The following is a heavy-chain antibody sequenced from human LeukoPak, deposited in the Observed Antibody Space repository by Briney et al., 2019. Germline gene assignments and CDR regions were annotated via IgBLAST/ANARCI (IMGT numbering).Heavy chain of an antibody. CDR1: GFTFSSYG. CDR2: IDTGGTTI. CDR3: ARDGGWGLYFDY. Sequence: GGTLRLSCAASGFTFSSYGMNWVRQAPGKGLEWVSYIDTGGTTIYYGGSVKGRFTISRDDAKNSLYLQMNSLRAEDTAIYFCARDGGWGLYFDYWGQGTLVTVSS. D-gene: IGHD6-19*01. V-gene: IGHV3-48*04. J-gene: IGHJ4*02.